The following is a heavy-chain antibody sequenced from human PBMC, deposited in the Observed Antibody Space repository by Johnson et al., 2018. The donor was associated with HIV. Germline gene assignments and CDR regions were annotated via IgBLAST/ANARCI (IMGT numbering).Heavy chain of an antibody. Sequence: VQLVESGGGLAKPAWSPRLSCAASQFTFSSYYMNCVRQAPGNGLELVGQVIPNGGSTYLIDSGKDRFTISRDNSKNTLYLQMNSLRPEDTSVYYCAKSRDLVGAGALDVWGQGTMVTVSS. CDR1: QFTFSSYY. D-gene: IGHD1-26*01. CDR3: AKSRDLVGAGALDV. CDR2: IPNGGST. J-gene: IGHJ3*01. V-gene: IGHV3-25*03.